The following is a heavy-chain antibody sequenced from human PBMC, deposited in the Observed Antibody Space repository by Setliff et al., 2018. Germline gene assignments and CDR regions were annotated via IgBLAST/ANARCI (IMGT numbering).Heavy chain of an antibody. J-gene: IGHJ4*02. V-gene: IGHV4-39*01. D-gene: IGHD3-10*01. CDR2: IYYTGTA. CDR1: GDSISSTSYQ. CDR3: ARHEFVGGYYGSVTYRHFDY. Sequence: KPSETLSLTCTVSGDSISSTSYQWGWVRQPPGKGLEWIGSIYYTGTAYYNPSLKSRVTISADTSKNQFSLQVTSLAATDTALYFCARHEFVGGYYGSVTYRHFDYWGQGILVTVSS.